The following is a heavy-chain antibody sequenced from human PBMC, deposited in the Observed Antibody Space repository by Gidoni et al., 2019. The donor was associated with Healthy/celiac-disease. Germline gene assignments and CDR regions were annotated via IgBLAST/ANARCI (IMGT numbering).Heavy chain of an antibody. CDR3: AKDRGGSGSYSLDY. CDR2: ISGSGGST. V-gene: IGHV3-23*04. D-gene: IGHD3-10*01. J-gene: IGHJ4*02. CDR1: GFTLRSYA. Sequence: EVQLVESGGGLVQPGGSLRLSCAASGFTLRSYAMSWARQAPGKGLEWVSAISGSGGSTYYADSVKGRFTISRDNSKNTLYLQMNSLSAEDTAVYYCAKDRGGSGSYSLDYWGQGTLVTVSS.